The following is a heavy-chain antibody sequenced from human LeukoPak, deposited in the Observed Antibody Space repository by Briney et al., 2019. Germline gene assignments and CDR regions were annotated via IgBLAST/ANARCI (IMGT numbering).Heavy chain of an antibody. Sequence: GGSLRLSCAASGFTFSTVAMNWVRQGPGKGLEWVAVISDSGGITYYADSLKGRFTISRDNSKNTLYLQMNSLRADDTAVYYCAKDIVPNYGSTFDFWGQGTMVTVSS. J-gene: IGHJ3*01. CDR2: ISDSGGIT. V-gene: IGHV3-23*01. CDR1: GFTFSTVA. D-gene: IGHD1-7*01. CDR3: AKDIVPNYGSTFDF.